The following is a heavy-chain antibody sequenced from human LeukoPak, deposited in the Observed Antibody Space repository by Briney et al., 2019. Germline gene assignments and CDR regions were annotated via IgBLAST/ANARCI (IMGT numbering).Heavy chain of an antibody. V-gene: IGHV4-38-2*02. Sequence: SETLSLTCCVPGRSISSGYYWGWIWQPPGEGGVWLGNIYRSGSTSYNPALKSRVTVPVDTSKNQCSLQLRSVTAADAAVYDCARAAEVARYIYCDRSGSTFDGWGQGSLVTVSS. CDR2: IYRSGST. CDR1: GRSISSGYY. J-gene: IGHJ4*02. D-gene: IGHD3-22*01. CDR3: ARAAEVARYIYCDRSGSTFDG.